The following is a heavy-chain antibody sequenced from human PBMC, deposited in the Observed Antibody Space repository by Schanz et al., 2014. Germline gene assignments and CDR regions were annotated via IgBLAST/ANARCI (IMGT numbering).Heavy chain of an antibody. CDR3: ALREKPYGPFAS. D-gene: IGHD3-10*01. CDR1: GASISSSNW. CDR2: IYHSGNT. J-gene: IGHJ4*02. Sequence: QVQLQQWGAGLLKPSGTLSLTCAVSGASISSSNWWSWVRQPPGKGLEWIGEIYHSGNTNYNASLKSRVTISVDKSKNQFSLKVSSVTAADTAVYYCALREKPYGPFASWGQGALVTVSS. V-gene: IGHV4-4*02.